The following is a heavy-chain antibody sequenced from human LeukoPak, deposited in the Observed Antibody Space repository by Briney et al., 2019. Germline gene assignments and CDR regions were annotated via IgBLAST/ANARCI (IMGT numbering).Heavy chain of an antibody. CDR1: GFTFSSYG. V-gene: IGHV3-30*03. CDR2: ISYDGSNK. D-gene: IGHD3-10*01. CDR3: AREGYYGSGSPPSLYFDY. Sequence: GGSLRLSCAASGFTFSSYGMHWVRQAPGKGLEWVAVISYDGSNKYYADSVKGRFTISRDNSRSTLYLQMNSLRPEDTAIYCCAREGYYGSGSPPSLYFDYWGQGTLVTVSS. J-gene: IGHJ4*02.